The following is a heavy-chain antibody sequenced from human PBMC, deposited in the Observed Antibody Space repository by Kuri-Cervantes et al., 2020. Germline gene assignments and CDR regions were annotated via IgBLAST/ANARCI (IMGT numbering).Heavy chain of an antibody. CDR3: ARIPVSGSYYAGGYFDY. CDR1: GFTFSTYG. D-gene: IGHD1-26*01. V-gene: IGHV3-33*01. CDR2: IWYDGSNK. J-gene: IGHJ4*02. Sequence: GGSLRLSCAASGFTFSTYGMHWVRQAPGKGLEWVAVIWYDGSNKDYADSVKGRFTISRDNSKNMLYLQMNSLRAEDTAVYYCARIPVSGSYYAGGYFDYWGQGTLVTVSS.